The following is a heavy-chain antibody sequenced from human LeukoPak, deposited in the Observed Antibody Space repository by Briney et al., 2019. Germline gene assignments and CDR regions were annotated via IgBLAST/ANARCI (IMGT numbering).Heavy chain of an antibody. Sequence: PSETLSLTCSVSAGSMRSHYWSWIRQPPGKGLEWMGFIYYSGTTRYKSSLQSRVTISADTSKNQFSLKLTSVTAADTAVYYCARLLDNDCSGDPDTFDMWGQGTMVTVSS. CDR2: IYYSGTT. CDR1: AGSMRSHY. V-gene: IGHV4-59*11. J-gene: IGHJ3*02. D-gene: IGHD2-15*01. CDR3: ARLLDNDCSGDPDTFDM.